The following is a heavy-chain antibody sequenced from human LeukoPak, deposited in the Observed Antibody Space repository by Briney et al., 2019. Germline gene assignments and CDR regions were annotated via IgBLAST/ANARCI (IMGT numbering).Heavy chain of an antibody. CDR2: INPSGGST. J-gene: IGHJ6*03. V-gene: IGHV1-46*01. Sequence: HGASVKVSCKASGYTFTSYYMHWVRQAPGQGLEWMGIINPSGGSTSYAQKFQGRVTMTRDMSTSTVYMELSSLRSEDTAVYYCAITYGDSYYYYYMDVWGKGTTVTISS. D-gene: IGHD4-17*01. CDR3: AITYGDSYYYYYMDV. CDR1: GYTFTSYY.